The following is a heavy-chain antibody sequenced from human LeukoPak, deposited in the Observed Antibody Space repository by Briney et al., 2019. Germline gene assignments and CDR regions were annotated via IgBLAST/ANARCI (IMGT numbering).Heavy chain of an antibody. CDR1: GYTFTSYG. Sequence: ASVKVSCKASGYTFTSYGISWVRQAPGQGLEWMGWISAYNGNTNYAQKLQDRVTMTTDTSTSTAYMELRSLRSDDTAVYYCARDKSPYYDSSGYSPPAYWGQGTLVTVSS. J-gene: IGHJ4*02. CDR2: ISAYNGNT. V-gene: IGHV1-18*01. D-gene: IGHD3-22*01. CDR3: ARDKSPYYDSSGYSPPAY.